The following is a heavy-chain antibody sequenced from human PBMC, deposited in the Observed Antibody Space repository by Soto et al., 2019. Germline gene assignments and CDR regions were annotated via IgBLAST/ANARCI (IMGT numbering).Heavy chain of an antibody. CDR1: RYTFSSSG. V-gene: IGHV3-30*05. CDR2: ISYDDKRK. Sequence: GSLKLSCKGSRYTFSSSGIHWVRQVPGKGLEWLTVISYDDKRKYYADSVRGQFTVSADRSMNTFYLERSTLRPEDTAVYYCERVSHITASTVDPALAMWGKAPLVTV. J-gene: IGHJ4*03. D-gene: IGHD2-21*02. CDR3: ERVSHITASTVDPALAM.